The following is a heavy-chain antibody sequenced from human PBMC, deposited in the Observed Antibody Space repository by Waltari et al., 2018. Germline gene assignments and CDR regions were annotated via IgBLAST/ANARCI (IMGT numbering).Heavy chain of an antibody. CDR2: IRSDGST. J-gene: IGHJ4*02. CDR1: GFSVSTYW. V-gene: IGHV3-74*01. D-gene: IGHD3-16*01. CDR3: GRDGGPTAVEPIDY. Sequence: EVQLVESAGGLVQPGGSLRLSCAVSGFSVSTYWMSWVRQAPGKGLVWVSRIRSDGSTNYADSVKGRFTISRDNAKNSLYLQMTSLTDEDTAVYYCGRDGGPTAVEPIDYWGQGTLVTVSS.